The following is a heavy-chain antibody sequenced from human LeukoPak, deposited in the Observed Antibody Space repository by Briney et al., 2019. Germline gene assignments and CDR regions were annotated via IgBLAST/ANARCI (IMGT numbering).Heavy chain of an antibody. D-gene: IGHD2/OR15-2a*01. CDR1: GNYW. CDR3: ASFYETY. Sequence: GGSLRLSCAASGNYWMHWVRQAPGKGLVWVSHINSDGSWTSYADSVKGRFTISKDNAKNTVYLQMNNLRAEDTAVYYCASFYETYWGRGTLVTVSS. J-gene: IGHJ4*02. V-gene: IGHV3-74*01. CDR2: INSDGSWT.